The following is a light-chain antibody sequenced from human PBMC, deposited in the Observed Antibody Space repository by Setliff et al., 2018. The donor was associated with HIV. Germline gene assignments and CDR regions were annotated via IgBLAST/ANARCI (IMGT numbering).Light chain of an antibody. CDR2: DVT. J-gene: IGLJ3*02. CDR3: CSFVGSDIWM. Sequence: QSALTQPASVSGSPGQSITISCTGSSNDVGYYDSVSWYQHNPGEVPKLIIYDVTKRPSGVSSRFSGSKSGNTASLTISGLQAEDEADYYCCSFVGSDIWMFGGGTKVTVL. CDR1: SNDVGYYDS. V-gene: IGLV2-23*02.